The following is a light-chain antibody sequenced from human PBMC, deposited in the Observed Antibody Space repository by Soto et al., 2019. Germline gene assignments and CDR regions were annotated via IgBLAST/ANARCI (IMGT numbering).Light chain of an antibody. CDR2: LNSDGSH. CDR1: SGHNNYA. Sequence: QPVLTQSPSASASLGASVKLTCTLSSGHNNYAIAWHQQQPEKGPRYLMILNSDGSHSKGDEIPDRFSGSSSGAERYLTISSLQSEDEADYYCQTWGTGIRVFGGGTKVTVL. V-gene: IGLV4-69*01. J-gene: IGLJ3*02. CDR3: QTWGTGIRV.